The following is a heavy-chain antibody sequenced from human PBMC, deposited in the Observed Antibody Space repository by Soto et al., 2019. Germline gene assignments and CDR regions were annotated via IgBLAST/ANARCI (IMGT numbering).Heavy chain of an antibody. CDR1: GFTFSSYA. D-gene: IGHD3-3*01. CDR2: ISYDGSNK. V-gene: IGHV3-30-3*01. J-gene: IGHJ4*02. CDR3: AREHTIFGVVIMGGY. Sequence: QVQLVESGGGVVQPGRSLRLSCAASGFTFSSYAMHWVRQAPGKGLEWVAVISYDGSNKYYADSVKGRFTISRDNSKNTLYLQMNSLRAEDTAVYYCAREHTIFGVVIMGGYWGQGTLVTVSS.